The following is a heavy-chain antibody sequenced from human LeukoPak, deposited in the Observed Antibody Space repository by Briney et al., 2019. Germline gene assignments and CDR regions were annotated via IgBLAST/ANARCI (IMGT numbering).Heavy chain of an antibody. D-gene: IGHD3-22*01. J-gene: IGHJ4*02. Sequence: PGGSLRLSCAASGFTVSSNYMSWVRQAPGKGLEWVSDIYSGGSTYYADSVKGRFTISRDNSKNTLYLQMNSLRAEDTAVYYCARDPLRYYDSSGSWGYWGQGTLVTVSS. CDR1: GFTVSSNY. CDR3: ARDPLRYYDSSGSWGY. V-gene: IGHV3-53*01. CDR2: IYSGGST.